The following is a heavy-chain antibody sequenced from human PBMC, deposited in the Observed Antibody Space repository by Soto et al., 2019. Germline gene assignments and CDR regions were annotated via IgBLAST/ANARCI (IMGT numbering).Heavy chain of an antibody. J-gene: IGHJ5*01. D-gene: IGHD3-3*01. V-gene: IGHV4-59*08. CDR1: GGSIMSYY. CDR2: IYYSGST. CDR3: ARQVRDCGVVLLYNGSAPTEIYTLALLDS. Sequence: PSETLSITCTIAGGSIMSYYCSWILQPPWKGLEWIGYIYYSGSTNYNPSLKSRVTISVDTSKNQFSLKLSSVTAADRAVYYCARQVRDCGVVLLYNGSAPTEIYTLALLDS.